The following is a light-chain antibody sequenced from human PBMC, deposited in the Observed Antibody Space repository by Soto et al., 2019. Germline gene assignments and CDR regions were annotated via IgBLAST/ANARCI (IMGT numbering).Light chain of an antibody. CDR2: GNS. CDR1: SSNTGAGYD. J-gene: IGLJ2*01. CDR3: QSYDSSLSGGV. Sequence: QSVLTQAPSVSGAPGQRVTISCTGSSSNTGAGYDVHWYQQLPGTAPKLLIYGNSNRPSGVPDRFSGSKSGTSASLAITGLQAADEADYYCQSYDSSLSGGVFGGGTKLTVL. V-gene: IGLV1-40*01.